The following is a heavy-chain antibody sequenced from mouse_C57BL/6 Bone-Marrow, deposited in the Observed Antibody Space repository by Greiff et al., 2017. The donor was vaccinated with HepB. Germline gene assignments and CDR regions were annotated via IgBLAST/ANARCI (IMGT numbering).Heavy chain of an antibody. J-gene: IGHJ2*01. CDR2: IYPGSGNT. V-gene: IGHV1-66*01. CDR3: ALYFDY. CDR1: GYSFTSYY. Sequence: VQLQQSGPELVKPGASVKISCKASGYSFTSYYIHWVKQRPGKGLEWIGWIYPGSGNTKYNEKFKGKATLTADTSSSTAYMQLSSLTSEDSAVYYCALYFDYWGQGTTLTVSS.